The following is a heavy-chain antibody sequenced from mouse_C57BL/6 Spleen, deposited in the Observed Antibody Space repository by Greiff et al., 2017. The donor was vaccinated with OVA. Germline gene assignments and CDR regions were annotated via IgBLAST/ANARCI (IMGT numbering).Heavy chain of an antibody. CDR3: ARQNDYPYAMDY. Sequence: VQLQQSGPELVKPGASVKIPCKASGYTFTDYNMDWVKQSHGKSLEWIGDINPNNGGTIYNQKFKGKATLTVDKSSSTAYMELRSLTSEDTAVYYCARQNDYPYAMDYWGQGTSVTVSS. CDR1: GYTFTDYN. D-gene: IGHD2-4*01. J-gene: IGHJ4*01. V-gene: IGHV1-18*01. CDR2: INPNNGGT.